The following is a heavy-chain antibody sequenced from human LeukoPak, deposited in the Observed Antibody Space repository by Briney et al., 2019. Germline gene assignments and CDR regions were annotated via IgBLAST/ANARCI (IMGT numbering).Heavy chain of an antibody. Sequence: GGSLRLSCAASGFTFSSYAMSWVRQAPGKGLEWVSAISGSGGSTYYADSVKGRFTISRDNPKNTLYLQMNSLRAEDTAVYYCAKDALGYCSSTSCYLYWGQGTLVTVSS. CDR3: AKDALGYCSSTSCYLY. J-gene: IGHJ1*01. CDR2: ISGSGGST. D-gene: IGHD2-2*01. V-gene: IGHV3-23*01. CDR1: GFTFSSYA.